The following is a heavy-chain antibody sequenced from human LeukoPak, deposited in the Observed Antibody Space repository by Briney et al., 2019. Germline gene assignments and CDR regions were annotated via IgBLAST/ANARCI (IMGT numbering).Heavy chain of an antibody. D-gene: IGHD1-1*01. V-gene: IGHV3-23*01. CDR1: GFTFSSYA. J-gene: IGHJ4*02. Sequence: SGGSLRLSCAASGFTFSSYAMSWVRQAPGKGLEWVSAISGSGGSTYYADSVKGRFTISRDNSKNTLYLQMNSLRAEDTAVYYCAKGGKVLRYYFDYWGQGTLVTVSS. CDR2: ISGSGGST. CDR3: AKGGKVLRYYFDY.